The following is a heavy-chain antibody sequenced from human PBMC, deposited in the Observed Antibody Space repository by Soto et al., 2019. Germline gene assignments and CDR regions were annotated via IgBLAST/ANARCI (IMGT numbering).Heavy chain of an antibody. V-gene: IGHV1-18*01. Sequence: QVQLVQSGAEVKKPGASVKVSCKASGYTFTSYGISWVRQAPGQGLEWMGWISAYNGNTNYAQKLQGRVTMTTDTXXSXAXXELRSLRSDDTAVYYCARRGIVLVPAGYYYYGMDVWGQGTTVTVSS. CDR2: ISAYNGNT. J-gene: IGHJ6*02. D-gene: IGHD2-2*01. CDR3: ARRGIVLVPAGYYYYGMDV. CDR1: GYTFTSYG.